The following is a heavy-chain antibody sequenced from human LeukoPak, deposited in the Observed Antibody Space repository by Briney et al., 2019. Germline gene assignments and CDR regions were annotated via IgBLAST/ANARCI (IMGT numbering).Heavy chain of an antibody. CDR2: ISAYNGNT. V-gene: IGHV1-18*04. CDR3: AAELYGVNSDCCNFEM. J-gene: IGHJ3*02. CDR1: GYTFTGYY. Sequence: GASVKVSCKASGYTFTGYYMHWVRQAPGQGLEWMGWISAYNGNTNYAQKLQGRVTMTTDTSTSTAYMELRSLRSDDTAVYYCAAELYGVNSDCCNFEMWGQGTMVTVSS. D-gene: IGHD4-23*01.